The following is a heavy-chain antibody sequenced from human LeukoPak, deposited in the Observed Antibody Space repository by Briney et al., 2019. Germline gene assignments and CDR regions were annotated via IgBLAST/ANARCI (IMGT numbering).Heavy chain of an antibody. CDR3: TRLKPDYYDSSGYSNDAFDI. D-gene: IGHD3-22*01. CDR1: GFTFSGSA. CDR2: IRSKANSYAT. V-gene: IGHV3-73*01. Sequence: SGGSLRLSCAASGFTFSGSAMHWVRQASGKGLEWVGRIRSKANSYATAYAASVKGRFTISRDDSENTAYLQMNSLKTEDTAVYYCTRLKPDYYDSSGYSNDAFDIWGQGTMVTVSS. J-gene: IGHJ3*02.